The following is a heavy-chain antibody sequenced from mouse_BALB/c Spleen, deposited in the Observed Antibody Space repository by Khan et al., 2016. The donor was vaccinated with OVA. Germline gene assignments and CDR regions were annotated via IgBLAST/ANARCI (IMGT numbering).Heavy chain of an antibody. CDR1: RYTFPEYT. J-gene: IGHJ4*01. D-gene: IGHD3-3*01. Sequence: VQLKQSGPELVKPGASVKISCKTSRYTFPEYTVHWVKQSLGKSLDWIGVINPKNGDTAYNQKFKGKATLTVDKSSSTAYMEFRSLTSEDSAVYYCARDAGRYWGQGTSVTVAS. V-gene: IGHV1-18*01. CDR2: INPKNGDT. CDR3: ARDAGRY.